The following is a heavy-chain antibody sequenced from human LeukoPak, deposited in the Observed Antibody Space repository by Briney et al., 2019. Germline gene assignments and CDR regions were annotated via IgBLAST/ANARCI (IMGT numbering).Heavy chain of an antibody. CDR3: ARGVEEWLPPTAYYYYGMDV. D-gene: IGHD5-12*01. CDR2: INHSGST. CDR1: GGSFSGYY. V-gene: IGHV4-34*01. Sequence: SETLSLTCAVYGGSFSGYYWSWIRQPPGKGLEWIGEINHSGSTNYNPSLKSRVTISVDTSKNQFSLKLSSVTAADTAVYYCARGVEEWLPPTAYYYYGMDVWGQGTTVIVSS. J-gene: IGHJ6*02.